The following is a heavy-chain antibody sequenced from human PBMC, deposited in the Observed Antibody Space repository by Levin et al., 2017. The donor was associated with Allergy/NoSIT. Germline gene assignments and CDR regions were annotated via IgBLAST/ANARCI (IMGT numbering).Heavy chain of an antibody. V-gene: IGHV4-39*01. J-gene: IGHJ4*02. CDR2: VYHSGST. Sequence: SETLSLTCIVSGGSISSNSYYWGWIRQPPGKGLEWIGSVYHSGSTYYNPSLKSRVTISVDTTKNQFSLRLSFVTAADTAIYYCARQNHLWFGELDNWGQGTLVTVSS. D-gene: IGHD3-10*01. CDR1: GGSISSNSYY. CDR3: ARQNHLWFGELDN.